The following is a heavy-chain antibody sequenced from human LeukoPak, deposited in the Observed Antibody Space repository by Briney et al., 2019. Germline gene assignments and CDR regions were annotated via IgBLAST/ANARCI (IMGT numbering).Heavy chain of an antibody. CDR2: ISYDGSNK. CDR1: GFTFSSYA. Sequence: PGRSLRLSCAASGFTFSSYAMHWVRQAPGKGLEWVAVISYDGSNKYYADSVKGRFTISRDNSKNTLYLQMNSLRAEDTAVYYCAREDGSGSYYNGWGQGTLLADSS. J-gene: IGHJ4*02. CDR3: AREDGSGSYYNG. V-gene: IGHV3-30-3*01. D-gene: IGHD3-10*01.